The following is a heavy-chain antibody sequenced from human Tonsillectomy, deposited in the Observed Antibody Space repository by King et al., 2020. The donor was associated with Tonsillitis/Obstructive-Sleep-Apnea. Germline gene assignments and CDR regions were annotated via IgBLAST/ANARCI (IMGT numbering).Heavy chain of an antibody. CDR2: IWYDGSNK. J-gene: IGHJ3*02. D-gene: IGHD2-8*01. Sequence: VQLVESGGGVVQPGRSLRLSCAASGFTFSNYGIHWVRQAPGKGLEWVAVIWYDGSNKYYADFVKGRFTISRDNSKNTLYLQMNSLRAEDTAVYYCARDGCNAFDIWGQGTMVTVSS. V-gene: IGHV3-33*01. CDR3: ARDGCNAFDI. CDR1: GFTFSNYG.